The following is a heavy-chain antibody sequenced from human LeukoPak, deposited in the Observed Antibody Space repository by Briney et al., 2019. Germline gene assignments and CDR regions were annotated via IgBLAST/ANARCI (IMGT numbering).Heavy chain of an antibody. J-gene: IGHJ3*02. CDR1: GYTFTGYY. Sequence: GASVKVSCKASGYTFTGYYMHWVRQAPGQGLEWMGWISTKNGETNYAQRVQGRVTMTTDTATATVSMELWGLTSDDTAVYYCARNRAYSGTYFDGLDIWGQGTLVTVSS. V-gene: IGHV1-18*04. CDR2: ISTKNGET. CDR3: ARNRAYSGTYFDGLDI. D-gene: IGHD1-26*01.